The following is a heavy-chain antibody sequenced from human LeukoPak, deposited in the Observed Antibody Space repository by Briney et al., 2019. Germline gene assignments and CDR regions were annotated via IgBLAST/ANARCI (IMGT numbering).Heavy chain of an antibody. J-gene: IGHJ3*02. CDR2: IYYSGST. Sequence: SETLSLTCTVSGGSISSYYWGWIRQPPGKGLEWIGSIYYSGSTYYNPSLKSRVTISVDTSKNQFSLKLSSVTAADTAVYYCARDCYDILTGHDAFDIWGQGTMVTVSS. CDR1: GGSISSYY. CDR3: ARDCYDILTGHDAFDI. V-gene: IGHV4-39*07. D-gene: IGHD3-9*01.